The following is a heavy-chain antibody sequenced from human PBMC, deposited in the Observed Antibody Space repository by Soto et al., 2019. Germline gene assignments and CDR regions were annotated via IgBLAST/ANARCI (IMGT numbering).Heavy chain of an antibody. Sequence: SVNVSCKASRYTFTSYGISWVRQAPGQGLDWMGWIRAYSGNTNYAQKLQGRVTMTTDTSTSTAYMELRSLRSDDTVVYYCTREEELVRGSLDYWGKGTLVTVS. V-gene: IGHV1-18*01. J-gene: IGHJ4*02. CDR2: IRAYSGNT. D-gene: IGHD6-6*01. CDR3: TREEELVRGSLDY. CDR1: RYTFTSYG.